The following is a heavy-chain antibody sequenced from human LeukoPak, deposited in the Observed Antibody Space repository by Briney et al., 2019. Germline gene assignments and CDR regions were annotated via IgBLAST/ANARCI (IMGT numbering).Heavy chain of an antibody. Sequence: ASVKVSCKASGYTFTSYGFSWVRQAPGQGLEWMGWISAYNGNTNYAQKLQCRVTMTTDTSTSTAYMELSSLRSEDTAVYYCVRLFVQEPSGWFDPWGQGTLVTVS. CDR3: VRLFVQEPSGWFDP. D-gene: IGHD3-10*01. V-gene: IGHV1-18*01. J-gene: IGHJ5*02. CDR1: GYTFTSYG. CDR2: ISAYNGNT.